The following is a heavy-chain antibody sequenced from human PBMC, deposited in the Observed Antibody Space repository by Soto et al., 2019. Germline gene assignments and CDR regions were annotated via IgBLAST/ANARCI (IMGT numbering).Heavy chain of an antibody. V-gene: IGHV1-18*01. CDR1: GYTFTSYG. CDR2: ISAYNGNT. CDR3: ARGAYCGGDCYLVDY. D-gene: IGHD2-21*02. J-gene: IGHJ4*02. Sequence: GASVKVSCKASGYTFTSYGISWVRQAPGQGLEWTGWISAYNGNTNYAQKLQGRVTMTTDTSTSTAYMELRSLRSDDTAVYYCARGAYCGGDCYLVDYWGQGTLVTVSS.